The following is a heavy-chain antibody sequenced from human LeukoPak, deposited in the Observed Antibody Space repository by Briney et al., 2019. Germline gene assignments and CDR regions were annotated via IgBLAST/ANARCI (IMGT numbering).Heavy chain of an antibody. CDR1: GYSISSGYY. CDR2: IYHSGST. D-gene: IGHD1-26*01. V-gene: IGHV4-38-2*02. Sequence: PSETLSLTCTVSGYSISSGYYWGWIRQPPGKGLEWIGSIYHSGSTYYNPSLKSRVTISVDTSKNQFSPKLSSMTAADTAVFYCARDDGNYFDYWGQGTLVTVSS. CDR3: ARDDGNYFDY. J-gene: IGHJ4*02.